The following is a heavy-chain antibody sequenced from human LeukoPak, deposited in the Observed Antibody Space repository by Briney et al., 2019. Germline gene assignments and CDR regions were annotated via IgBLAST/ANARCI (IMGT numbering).Heavy chain of an antibody. CDR3: AKEVYYDSSGYYF. V-gene: IGHV3-23*01. D-gene: IGHD3-22*01. CDR2: ISGSGGST. J-gene: IGHJ4*02. CDR1: GFTFSSYA. Sequence: GGSLRLSCAASGFTFSSYAMSWVRQAPGKGLEWVSAISGSGGSTYYADSVKGRFTISRDNSENTLYPQMNSLRAEDTAVYYCAKEVYYDSSGYYFGGQGTLVTVSS.